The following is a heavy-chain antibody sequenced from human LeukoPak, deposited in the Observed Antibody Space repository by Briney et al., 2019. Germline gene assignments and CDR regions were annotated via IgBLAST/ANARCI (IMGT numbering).Heavy chain of an antibody. D-gene: IGHD3-22*01. CDR1: GGSISNYY. CDR2: IYYSGST. CDR3: ARGYSSGYYFGLYYFDY. Sequence: PSETLSLTCTVSGGSISNYYWSWIRQPPGKGLEWIGYIYYSGSTYYNPSLKSRVTISVDTSKNQFSLKLSSVTAADRAVYYCARGYSSGYYFGLYYFDYWGQGTLVTVSS. V-gene: IGHV4-59*12. J-gene: IGHJ4*02.